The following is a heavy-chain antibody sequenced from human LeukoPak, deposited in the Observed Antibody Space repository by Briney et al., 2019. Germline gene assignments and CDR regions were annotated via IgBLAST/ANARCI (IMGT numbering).Heavy chain of an antibody. V-gene: IGHV3-74*01. D-gene: IGHD1-26*01. J-gene: IGHJ4*02. CDR2: INEDGSIT. CDR3: ARETYSGTQRGFDY. Sequence: GGSLRLSCAVSGFTFRTYWMHWVRQVPGKGLVWVSRINEDGSITNYADSVTGRFRISRDNAENTLYLQMNSLRAEDTAVYYCARETYSGTQRGFDYWGQGTLVTVSS. CDR1: GFTFRTYW.